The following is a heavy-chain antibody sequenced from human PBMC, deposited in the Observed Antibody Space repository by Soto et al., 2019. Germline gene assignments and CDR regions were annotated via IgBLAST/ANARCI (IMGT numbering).Heavy chain of an antibody. D-gene: IGHD3-3*01. CDR2: INHSGTT. J-gene: IGHJ5*02. V-gene: IGHV4-31*03. CDR3: ARMLSYDFWSGPNRFDP. Sequence: SETLSLTCTVSGGSIRSAGHYWSWIRQHPGKGLEWIGYINHSGTTFYNPSLKSRLTISVDTSKNQFSLKLSSVTAADTAVYYCARMLSYDFWSGPNRFDPWGQGTLVTVSS. CDR1: GGSIRSAGHY.